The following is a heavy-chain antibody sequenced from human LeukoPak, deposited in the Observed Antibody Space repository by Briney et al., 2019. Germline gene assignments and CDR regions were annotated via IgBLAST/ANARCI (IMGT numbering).Heavy chain of an antibody. V-gene: IGHV4-4*07. Sequence: PSETLSLTCTVSGGSISSYYWSWIRQPAGKGLEWIGRIYTSGSTNYNPSLKSRVTTSVDTSKNQFSLKLSSVTAADTAVYYCARDEVLLWFGELLFNWFDPWGQGTLVTVSS. CDR2: IYTSGST. D-gene: IGHD3-10*01. CDR1: GGSISSYY. J-gene: IGHJ5*02. CDR3: ARDEVLLWFGELLFNWFDP.